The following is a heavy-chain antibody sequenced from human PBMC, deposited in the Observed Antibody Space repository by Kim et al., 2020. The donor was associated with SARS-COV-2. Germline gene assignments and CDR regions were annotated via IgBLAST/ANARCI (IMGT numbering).Heavy chain of an antibody. V-gene: IGHV1-24*01. CDR1: GYTLTELS. CDR2: FDPEDGET. J-gene: IGHJ5*02. CDR3: ATSCSITSCHWFDP. D-gene: IGHD2-2*01. Sequence: ASVKVSCKVSGYTLTELSMHWVRQAPGKGLEWMGGFDPEDGETIYAQKFQGRVTMTEDTSTDTAYMELSSLRSEDTAVYYCATSCSITSCHWFDPWGPGTRVTVSS.